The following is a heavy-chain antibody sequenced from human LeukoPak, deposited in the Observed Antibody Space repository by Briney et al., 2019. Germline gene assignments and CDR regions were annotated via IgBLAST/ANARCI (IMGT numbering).Heavy chain of an antibody. Sequence: GAAVKVSCKAPGYTFTSYGISSVRQAPGQGLEWMGWISAYNGNTNYAQKLQGRVTMTTDTSTSTAYMELRSLRSDDTAVYYCARDLDGSGLVRAFDIWGQGTMVTVSS. J-gene: IGHJ3*02. CDR3: ARDLDGSGLVRAFDI. CDR1: GYTFTSYG. V-gene: IGHV1-18*01. D-gene: IGHD3-10*01. CDR2: ISAYNGNT.